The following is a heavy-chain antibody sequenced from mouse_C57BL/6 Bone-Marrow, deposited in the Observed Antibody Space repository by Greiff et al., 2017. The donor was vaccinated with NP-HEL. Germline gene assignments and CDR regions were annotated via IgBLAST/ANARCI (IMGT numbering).Heavy chain of an antibody. D-gene: IGHD2-4*01. CDR1: GYTFTDYE. V-gene: IGHV1-15*01. J-gene: IGHJ1*03. CDR3: TRWGIKWYFDV. Sequence: VQLKESGAELVRPGASVTLSCKASGYTFTDYEMHWVKQTPVHGLEWIGAIDPETGGTAYNQKFKGKAILTADKSSSTAYMELRSLTSEDSAVYYCTRWGIKWYFDVWGTGTTVTVSS. CDR2: IDPETGGT.